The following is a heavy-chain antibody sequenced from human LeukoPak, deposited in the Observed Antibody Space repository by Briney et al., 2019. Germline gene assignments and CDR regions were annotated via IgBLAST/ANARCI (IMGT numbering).Heavy chain of an antibody. D-gene: IGHD5-24*01. Sequence: ASVKVSCKTSGYTFTDYYMHWVRQAPGQGLGWMGWISPNSGDTDIAQKFQGRVTMTRDTSIATSYMEVDSLTSDDTAVYYCARHTAEKYNWFDRWGQGTLVTVSS. CDR1: GYTFTDYY. J-gene: IGHJ5*02. CDR2: ISPNSGDT. CDR3: ARHTAEKYNWFDR. V-gene: IGHV1-2*02.